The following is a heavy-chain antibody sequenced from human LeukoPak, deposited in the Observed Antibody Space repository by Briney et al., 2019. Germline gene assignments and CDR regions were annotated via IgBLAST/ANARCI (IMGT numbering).Heavy chain of an antibody. CDR3: TTQENCSGGSCYPRGWYNWFDP. D-gene: IGHD2-15*01. J-gene: IGHJ5*02. CDR1: GFTFSNAW. V-gene: IGHV3-15*01. CDR2: IKSKTDGGTT. Sequence: PGGPLRLSCAASGFTFSNAWMSWVRQAPGQGLEWVGRIKSKTDGGTTDYAAPVKGRFTISRDDSKNTLYLQMNSLKTEDTAVYYCTTQENCSGGSCYPRGWYNWFDPWGQGTLVTVSS.